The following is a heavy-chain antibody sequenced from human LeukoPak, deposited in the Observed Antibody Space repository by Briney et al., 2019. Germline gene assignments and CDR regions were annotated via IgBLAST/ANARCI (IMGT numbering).Heavy chain of an antibody. CDR3: ARVGIDSNYFDY. CDR1: GGSISSSSYY. V-gene: IGHV4-39*01. CDR2: IYYGGST. Sequence: SETLSLTCSVSGGSISSSSYYWSWIRQPPGKGLEWIGSIYYGGSTFYNPSLQSRVTISVDTSKNQFSLKLSSVTAADTAVYYCARVGIDSNYFDYWGQGTLVTVSS. D-gene: IGHD3-9*01. J-gene: IGHJ4*02.